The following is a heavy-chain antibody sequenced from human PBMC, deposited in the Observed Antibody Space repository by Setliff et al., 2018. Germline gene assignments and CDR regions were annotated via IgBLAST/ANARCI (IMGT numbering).Heavy chain of an antibody. V-gene: IGHV4-38-2*01. CDR1: GYSIISDYY. CDR2: IYHSGST. D-gene: IGHD2-8*02. J-gene: IGHJ4*02. Sequence: SETLSLTCAVSGYSIISDYYWGWIRQPPGKGLEWIGTIYHSGSTYYNPSLKSRVTISVDTSKNQFSLKLSSVTAADTALYYCTVYNTGSSKDHYWGQGTPVTVS. CDR3: TVYNTGSSKDHY.